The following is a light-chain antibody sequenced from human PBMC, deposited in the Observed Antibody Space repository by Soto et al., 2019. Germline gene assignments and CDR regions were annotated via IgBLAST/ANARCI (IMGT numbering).Light chain of an antibody. V-gene: IGKV3-15*01. CDR2: GAS. CDR3: QQYNNSA. CDR1: QSVSSN. Sequence: EIVMTQSPATLSVSPGERATLSCRASQSVSSNLAWYQQKPGQAPRLLIYGASTRATGIPARFSGSGSGTECTLTISSLQSEDFAVYYCQQYNNSAFGQVTKVEIK. J-gene: IGKJ1*01.